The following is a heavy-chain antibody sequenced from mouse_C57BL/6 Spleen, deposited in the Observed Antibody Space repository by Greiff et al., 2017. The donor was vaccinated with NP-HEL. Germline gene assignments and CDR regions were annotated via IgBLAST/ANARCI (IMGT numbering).Heavy chain of an antibody. CDR1: GFTFSSYG. V-gene: IGHV5-6*01. J-gene: IGHJ1*03. Sequence: EVHLVESGGDLVKPGGSLKLSCAASGFTFSSYGMSWVRQTPDKRLEWVASISSGGSYTYYPDSVKGRFTISRDNAKNTLYLQRSSLKSEDTAMYYCARPLTGEGYFDVWGTGTTVTVSS. CDR3: ARPLTGEGYFDV. D-gene: IGHD4-1*01. CDR2: ISSGGSYT.